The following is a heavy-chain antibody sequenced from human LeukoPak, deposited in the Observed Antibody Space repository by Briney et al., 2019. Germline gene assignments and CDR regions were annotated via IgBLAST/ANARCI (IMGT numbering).Heavy chain of an antibody. CDR1: GYTFTGYY. Sequence: KPGASVKVSCKASGYTFTGYYMHWVRQAPGQGLEWMGWINPNSGGTNYAQKFQGRVTMTRDTSISTAYMELSRLRSDDTAVYYCARDQWLVGARWPDAFDIWGQGTMVTVSS. CDR3: ARDQWLVGARWPDAFDI. V-gene: IGHV1-2*02. J-gene: IGHJ3*02. D-gene: IGHD1-26*01. CDR2: INPNSGGT.